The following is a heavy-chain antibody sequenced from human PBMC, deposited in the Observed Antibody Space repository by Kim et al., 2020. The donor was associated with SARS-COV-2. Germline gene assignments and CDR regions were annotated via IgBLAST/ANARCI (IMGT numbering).Heavy chain of an antibody. V-gene: IGHV3-23*01. CDR3: AKVTSGSSGWFEYFQR. CDR1: GFTFNSYA. J-gene: IGHJ1*01. CDR2: IRQSGGNT. Sequence: GGSLRLSCAASGFTFNSYAMSWVRQAPGKGLEWVSGIRQSGGNTEYADSVKGRFSISRDNSKNTLYIQMNRLRAEDTAVYYCAKVTSGSSGWFEYFQRWGPGTLVTVSS. D-gene: IGHD6-19*01.